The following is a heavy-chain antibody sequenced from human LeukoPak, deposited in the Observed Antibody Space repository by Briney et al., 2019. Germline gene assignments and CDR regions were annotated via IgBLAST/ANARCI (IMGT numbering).Heavy chain of an antibody. V-gene: IGHV3-21*01. D-gene: IGHD3-22*01. Sequence: PGGSLRLSCAASGFTFSSYSMNWVRQAPGKGLEWVSSISSSSTYIYYADSMKGRFTISRDNAKNSLYLQMNSLRVEDTAVYYCARGPDYYEGIVYCSDSWGQGTLVTVSS. CDR3: ARGPDYYEGIVYCSDS. CDR2: ISSSSTYI. J-gene: IGHJ4*02. CDR1: GFTFSSYS.